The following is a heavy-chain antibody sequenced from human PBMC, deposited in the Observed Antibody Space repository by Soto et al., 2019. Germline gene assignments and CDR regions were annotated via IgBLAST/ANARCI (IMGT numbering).Heavy chain of an antibody. V-gene: IGHV1-8*01. D-gene: IGHD5-18*01. CDR1: GYTFTSYD. Sequence: QVQLVQSGAEVKKPGASVKVSCKASGYTFTSYDISWVRQATGQGLEWMGWINPNTGNTGYAQKFQGRVAMTRNTPITTHYIELSSLRSEDTAVYYCARRRGYSFDYWDQGTLVTVSS. J-gene: IGHJ4*02. CDR3: ARRRGYSFDY. CDR2: INPNTGNT.